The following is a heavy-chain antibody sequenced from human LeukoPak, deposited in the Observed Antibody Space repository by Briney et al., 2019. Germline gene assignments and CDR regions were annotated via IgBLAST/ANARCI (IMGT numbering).Heavy chain of an antibody. CDR3: VFNGY. CDR2: INSGGST. J-gene: IGHJ4*02. D-gene: IGHD2-8*01. V-gene: IGHV3-66*01. Sequence: PGGSLRLSCAASGFTVSSNYMTWVRQAPGKGLEWVSAINSGGSTFYADSVKDRFTISRDNSKNTLYLQMNSLRAEDTAVYYCVFNGYWGQGTLVSVSS. CDR1: GFTVSSNY.